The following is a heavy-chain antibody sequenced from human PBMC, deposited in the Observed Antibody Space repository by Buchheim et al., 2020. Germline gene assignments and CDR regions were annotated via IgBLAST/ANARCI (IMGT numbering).Heavy chain of an antibody. V-gene: IGHV3-30*18. CDR2: ISYDGSNK. CDR1: GFTFSSYG. CDR3: AKVLSTTVGAFDI. Sequence: QVQLVESGGGVVQPGRSLRLSCAASGFTFSSYGMHWVRQAPGKGLEWVAVISYDGSNKYYADSVKGRFTISRDNSKNTLYLQMNSLRAEETAVYYCAKVLSTTVGAFDIWGQGT. J-gene: IGHJ3*02. D-gene: IGHD4-17*01.